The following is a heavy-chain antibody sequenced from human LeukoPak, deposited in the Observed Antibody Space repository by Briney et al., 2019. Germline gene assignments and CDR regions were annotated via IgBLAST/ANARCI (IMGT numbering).Heavy chain of an antibody. Sequence: PGGSLRLSCAASGFTFGSYAMSWVRQAPGEGLEWVSAISGSGGSTYYADSVKGRFTISRDNSKNTLYLQMNSLRAEDPAVYYCSKAIAVAPRYFDYWGQGTLLTVSS. CDR3: SKAIAVAPRYFDY. CDR2: ISGSGGST. CDR1: GFTFGSYA. D-gene: IGHD6-19*01. J-gene: IGHJ4*02. V-gene: IGHV3-23*01.